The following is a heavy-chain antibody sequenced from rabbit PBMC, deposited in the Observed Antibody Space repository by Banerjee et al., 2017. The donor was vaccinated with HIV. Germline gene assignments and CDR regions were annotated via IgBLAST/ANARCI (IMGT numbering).Heavy chain of an antibody. CDR2: IDGIGSGST. V-gene: IGHV1S40*01. CDR3: ARDLPISDGYSFDL. J-gene: IGHJ4*01. CDR1: GFTLSSYW. Sequence: QSLEESGGGLVKPGASLTLTCTASGFTLSSYWMYWVRQAPGKGLEWIGCIDGIGSGSTYYASWAKGRFTISKTSSTTVTLQMTSLTAADTATYFCARDLPISDGYSFDLWGQGTLVTVS. D-gene: IGHD6-1*01.